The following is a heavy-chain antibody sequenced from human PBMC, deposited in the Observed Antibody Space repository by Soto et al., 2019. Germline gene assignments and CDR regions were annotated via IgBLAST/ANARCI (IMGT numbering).Heavy chain of an antibody. J-gene: IGHJ4*01. D-gene: IGHD1-26*01. CDR3: TTDSRTTLPEIRFDY. V-gene: IGHV3-15*07. CDR1: GFPFSNAW. CDR2: VKSKTDGGSS. Sequence: EVQLVESGGGLVKPGGSLRLSCVASGFPFSNAWINWVRQVPGKGLEWVGRVKSKTDGGSSDYAAAVKGRFAVSIDDARHIVYLQSNSLKIEDTGVYYCTTDSRTTLPEIRFDYWGHGTQVTVSS.